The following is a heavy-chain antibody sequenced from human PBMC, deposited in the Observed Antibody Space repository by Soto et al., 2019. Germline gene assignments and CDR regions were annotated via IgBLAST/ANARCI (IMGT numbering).Heavy chain of an antibody. Sequence: SQTLSLTCAIAGDSVSSNSAAWNWIRQSPSRGLEWLGRTYYRSKWLYESAVSVQSRITTNPDTSKNQFSLQLKSVTPDDTAIYYCAGDPGYGFGFDWWGLGILVTVSS. J-gene: IGHJ4*02. D-gene: IGHD4-17*01. CDR2: TYYRSKWLY. CDR3: AGDPGYGFGFDW. CDR1: GDSVSSNSAA. V-gene: IGHV6-1*01.